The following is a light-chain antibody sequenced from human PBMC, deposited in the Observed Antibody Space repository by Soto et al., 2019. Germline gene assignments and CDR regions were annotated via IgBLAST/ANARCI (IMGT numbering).Light chain of an antibody. CDR2: EVT. CDR3: SSKRDSSTLFV. Sequence: HPSSVSGSPGQSITISCTGTSSDVGAYNYVSWYQHYPGKVPKLLIYEVTNRPSGVSDRFSGSKSGNTASLTISGLQAEDEADYYCSSKRDSSTLFVFGTGTKVTVL. CDR1: SSDVGAYNY. J-gene: IGLJ1*01. V-gene: IGLV2-14*01.